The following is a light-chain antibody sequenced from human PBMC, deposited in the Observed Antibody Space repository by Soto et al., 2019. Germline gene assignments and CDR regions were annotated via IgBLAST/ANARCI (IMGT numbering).Light chain of an antibody. CDR1: QSVSSY. V-gene: IGKV3-11*01. J-gene: IGKJ4*01. CDR2: DAS. CDR3: QQRSNWLT. Sequence: EIVLTQSPATLSLSPGEIATLSCRASQSVSSYLAWYQQKSGQAPRLLIYDASNRATGIPARFSGSGSGTDLTLTNSSLAPEGFAVYYWQQRSNWLTFGGGTKVEIK.